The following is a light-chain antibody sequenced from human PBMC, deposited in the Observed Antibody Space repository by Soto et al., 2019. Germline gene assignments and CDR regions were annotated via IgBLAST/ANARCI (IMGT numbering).Light chain of an antibody. CDR1: SSDVGGYYY. Sequence: QSVLTQPRSVSGSPGQSVTISCTGTSSDVGGYYYISWYQHHPGKAPKLMIYDVTKRPSGVPDRFSGSKSGITASLTISGLQAEDEADYYCCSYAGTYTFDVFGSGTKVTVL. CDR2: DVT. J-gene: IGLJ1*01. V-gene: IGLV2-11*01. CDR3: CSYAGTYTFDV.